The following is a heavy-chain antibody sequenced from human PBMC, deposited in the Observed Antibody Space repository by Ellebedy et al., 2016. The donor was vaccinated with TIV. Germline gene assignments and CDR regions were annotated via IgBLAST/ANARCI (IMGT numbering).Heavy chain of an antibody. D-gene: IGHD2-2*01. CDR1: VGSFNDYF. CDR2: IDHSGST. J-gene: IGHJ4*02. Sequence: SETLSLTXAVYVGSFNDYFWTWIRQPPGKGLEWIGEIDHSGSTNSNPSLKSRVTISVDTSKNQFSLKLSSVTAADTAVYFCAKYGVVPSAHFDYWGQGLLVTVSS. CDR3: AKYGVVPSAHFDY. V-gene: IGHV4-34*01.